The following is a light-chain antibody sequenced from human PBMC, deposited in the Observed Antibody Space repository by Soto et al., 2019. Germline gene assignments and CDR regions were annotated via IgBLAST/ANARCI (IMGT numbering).Light chain of an antibody. J-gene: IGKJ5*01. V-gene: IGKV3-11*01. CDR1: QSVSSY. CDR3: QQRSNWPI. CDR2: DAS. Sequence: EILLTQSPATLSLSPGERATLSCRASQSVSSYLAWYQQKPGQAPRLLIYDASNRATGIPARFSGSGSGTDFTLTISSLEPEDFAVYYCQQRSNWPIFGQGTRLEIK.